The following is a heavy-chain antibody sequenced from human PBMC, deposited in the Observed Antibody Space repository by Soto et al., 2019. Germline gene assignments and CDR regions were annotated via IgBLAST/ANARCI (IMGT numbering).Heavy chain of an antibody. V-gene: IGHV4-59*08. Sequence: SETLSLTWTVAGGSISGYYGSWIRQPPGKGLEWIGYIYYSGSTNYNPSLKSRVTISVDTSKNQFSLKLSSVTAADTAVYYCARRYDFWSGYLYYYYMDVWGKGTTVTVSS. D-gene: IGHD3-3*01. CDR3: ARRYDFWSGYLYYYYMDV. CDR2: IYYSGST. J-gene: IGHJ6*03. CDR1: GGSISGYY.